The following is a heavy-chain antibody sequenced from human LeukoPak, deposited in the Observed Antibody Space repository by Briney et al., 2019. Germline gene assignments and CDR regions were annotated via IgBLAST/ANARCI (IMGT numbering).Heavy chain of an antibody. CDR3: ARDLPPPETYRLDYFDY. CDR1: GDSVSSNSAA. J-gene: IGHJ4*02. Sequence: SQTLSLTCAISGDSVSSNSAAWNWIRQSPSRGLEWLGRTYYRSKWYNDYAVSVKSRITINPDTSKNQFSLQLNSVTPEDTAVYYCARDLPPPETYRLDYFDYWGQGTLVTVSS. CDR2: TYYRSKWYN. D-gene: IGHD6-19*01. V-gene: IGHV6-1*01.